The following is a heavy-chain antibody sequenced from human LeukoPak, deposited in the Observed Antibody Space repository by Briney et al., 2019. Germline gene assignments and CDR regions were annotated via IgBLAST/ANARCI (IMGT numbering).Heavy chain of an antibody. D-gene: IGHD6-19*01. CDR2: ISGSGGST. J-gene: IGHJ4*02. V-gene: IGHV3-23*01. CDR3: AKGHVSSGWFFDY. Sequence: GGSLRPSCAASGFTFSSYAMSWVRQAPGKGLEWVSAISGSGGSTYYADFVKGRFTISGDNSKNTLYLQMNSLRAEDTAVYYCAKGHVSSGWFFDYWGQGTLVTVSS. CDR1: GFTFSSYA.